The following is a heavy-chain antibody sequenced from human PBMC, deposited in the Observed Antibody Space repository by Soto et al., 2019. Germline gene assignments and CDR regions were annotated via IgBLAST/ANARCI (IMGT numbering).Heavy chain of an antibody. CDR1: GYSFTSYG. Sequence: SVKVSCKASGYSFTSYGISWVRQAPGQGLEWMGGIIPIFGTANYAQKFQGRVTITADESTSTAYMELSSLRSEDTAVYYCARKWCISTSCYPWFDPWGQGTLVTVSS. V-gene: IGHV1-69*13. CDR2: IIPIFGTA. CDR3: ARKWCISTSCYPWFDP. J-gene: IGHJ5*02. D-gene: IGHD2-2*01.